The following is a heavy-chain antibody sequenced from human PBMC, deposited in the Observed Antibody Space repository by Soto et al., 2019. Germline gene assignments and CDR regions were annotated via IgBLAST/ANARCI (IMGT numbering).Heavy chain of an antibody. CDR1: GFTFSDYY. CDR3: ARIGRDYDFWSGYYKETDAFDI. V-gene: IGHV3-11*01. Sequence: PVGSLRLSCAASGFTFSDYYMSWIRQAPGKGLEWVSYISSSGSTIYYADSVKGRFTISRDNAKNSLYLQMNSLRAEDTAVYYCARIGRDYDFWSGYYKETDAFDIWGQGTMVTVSS. D-gene: IGHD3-3*01. J-gene: IGHJ3*02. CDR2: ISSSGSTI.